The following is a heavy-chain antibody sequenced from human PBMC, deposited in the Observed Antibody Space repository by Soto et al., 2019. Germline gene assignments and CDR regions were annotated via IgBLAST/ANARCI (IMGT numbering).Heavy chain of an antibody. J-gene: IGHJ4*02. Sequence: QVRVVESGGGVVQPGRSLRLSCAASGFRFSDYGMHWVRQAPGKGLEWVAVISYDGHNKDYGDSVKGRFTISRDNSKNTVYLQMNSLRGDDTAVYYCAKGGRFLEWSNFDYWGQGTLVTVSS. D-gene: IGHD3-3*01. V-gene: IGHV3-30*18. CDR2: ISYDGHNK. CDR3: AKGGRFLEWSNFDY. CDR1: GFRFSDYG.